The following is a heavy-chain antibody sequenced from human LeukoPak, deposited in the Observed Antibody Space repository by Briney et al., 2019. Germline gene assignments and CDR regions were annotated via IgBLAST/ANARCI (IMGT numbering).Heavy chain of an antibody. CDR2: IYHSGRT. Sequence: SETLSLMCTVSGGPMSNSSDFWGWIRQPPGKGLEWIGIIYHSGRTYYNPSLKSRLTISVDTSKNQFSLKLSSVTAADTAVYYCARDSSGNSIVFWGQGTLVTVSS. CDR3: ARDSSGNSIVF. CDR1: GGPMSNSSDF. D-gene: IGHD6-19*01. V-gene: IGHV4-39*07. J-gene: IGHJ4*02.